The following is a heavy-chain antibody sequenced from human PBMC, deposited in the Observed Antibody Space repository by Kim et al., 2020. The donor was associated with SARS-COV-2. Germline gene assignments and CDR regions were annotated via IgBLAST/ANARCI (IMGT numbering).Heavy chain of an antibody. Sequence: GESLKISCKGSGYSFTSYWIGWVRQMPGKGLEWMGIIYPGDSDTRYSPSFQGQVTISADKSISTAYLQWSSLKASDTAMYYCARQTSSSSWHYSYYGMDVWGQGTTVTVSS. CDR1: GYSFTSYW. V-gene: IGHV5-51*01. CDR2: IYPGDSDT. D-gene: IGHD6-6*01. CDR3: ARQTSSSSWHYSYYGMDV. J-gene: IGHJ6*02.